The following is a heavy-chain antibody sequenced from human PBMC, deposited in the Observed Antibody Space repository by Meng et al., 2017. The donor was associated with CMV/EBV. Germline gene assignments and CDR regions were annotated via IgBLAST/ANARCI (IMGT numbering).Heavy chain of an antibody. CDR3: ARDPNPGFGEAFAVY. CDR2: INPVNGNT. V-gene: IGHV1-3*01. D-gene: IGHD3-10*01. Sequence: SGYTFTDHAVHWVRQAPGQGLEWMGWINPVNGNTKYSQKIQGRVTISSDTSANTAYMEVSDLRSEDTAVYYCARDPNPGFGEAFAVYWGQGTLVTVSS. CDR1: GYTFTDHA. J-gene: IGHJ4*02.